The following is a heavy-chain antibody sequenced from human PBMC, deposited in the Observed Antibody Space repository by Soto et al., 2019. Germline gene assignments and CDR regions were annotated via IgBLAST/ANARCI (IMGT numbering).Heavy chain of an antibody. D-gene: IGHD3-10*01. CDR2: IIPIFGTA. CDR1: GGTFSSYA. CDR3: ARDGSGRPPWWCDP. J-gene: IGHJ5*02. Sequence: QVQLVQSGAEVKKPGSSVKVSCKASGGTFSSYAISWVRQAPGQGLEWMGGIIPIFGTANYAQKFQGRVTVTADESTGTDYMELSSLRTEDTAVYYCARDGSGRPPWWCDPWGQGTLVTVSS. V-gene: IGHV1-69*01.